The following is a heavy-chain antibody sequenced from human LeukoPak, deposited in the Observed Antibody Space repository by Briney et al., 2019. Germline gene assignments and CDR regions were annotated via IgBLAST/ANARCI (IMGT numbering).Heavy chain of an antibody. CDR3: ARGHPRVTMVRGVIDYYGMDV. V-gene: IGHV3-33*08. CDR1: GLTFSSHW. J-gene: IGHJ6*02. D-gene: IGHD3-10*01. Sequence: GGSLRLSCAASGLTFSSHWMHWVRQAPGKGLEWVAVIWYDGSNKYYADSVKGRFTISRDNSKNTLYLQMNSLRAEDTAVYYCARGHPRVTMVRGVIDYYGMDVWGQGTTVTVSS. CDR2: IWYDGSNK.